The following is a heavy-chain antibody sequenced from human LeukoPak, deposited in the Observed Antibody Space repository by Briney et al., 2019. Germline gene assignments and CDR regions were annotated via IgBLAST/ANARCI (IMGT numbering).Heavy chain of an antibody. J-gene: IGHJ4*02. D-gene: IGHD4-4*01. Sequence: GGSLRLSCAASGFTFSSYSMNWVRQAPGKGLEWVSSISSSSSYIYYADSVKGRFTISRDNAKNSLYLQMNSLRAEDTAVYYCARGRATSTATTLYFDYWGQGTLVTVSS. CDR3: ARGRATSTATTLYFDY. V-gene: IGHV3-21*01. CDR2: ISSSSSYI. CDR1: GFTFSSYS.